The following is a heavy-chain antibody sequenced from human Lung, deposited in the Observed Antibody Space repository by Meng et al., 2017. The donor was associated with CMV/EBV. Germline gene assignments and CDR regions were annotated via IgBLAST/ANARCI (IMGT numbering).Heavy chain of an antibody. J-gene: IGHJ4*02. D-gene: IGHD6-13*01. CDR2: INPSAGGT. CDR3: ARDRGYANSWYGADY. CDR1: GYPFTIYN. V-gene: IGHV1-46*01. Sequence: ASVKVSCKESGYPFTIYNMHWVRQAPGQGLEWVGIINPSAGGTSYAQKLRGRLTMTRDTFTSTVYMELSSLRSEDTAVYYCARDRGYANSWYGADYWGQGTXVTVYS.